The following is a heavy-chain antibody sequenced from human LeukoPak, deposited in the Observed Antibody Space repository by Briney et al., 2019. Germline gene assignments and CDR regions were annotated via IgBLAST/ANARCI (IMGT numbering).Heavy chain of an antibody. CDR2: ISYDGYDK. CDR1: GFTFASYA. V-gene: IGHV3-30-3*01. CDR3: ARGNDYYTTY. D-gene: IGHD3-3*01. Sequence: GGSLRLSCVTSGFTFASYAMHWVRQAPGTGLEWMAGISYDGYDKYHANSVKGRFTISRDNPKNTLYLQMNSLGTDDTAVYYCARGNDYYTTYWGQGILVTVSS. J-gene: IGHJ4*02.